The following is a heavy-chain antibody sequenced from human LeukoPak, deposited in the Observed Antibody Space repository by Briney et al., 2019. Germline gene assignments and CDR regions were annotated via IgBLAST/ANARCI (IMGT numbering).Heavy chain of an antibody. CDR3: AKDDQIVGATTDVITSFDY. Sequence: GGSLRLSCAASGFTFSSYGMHWVRQAPGKGLEWVAFIRYDGSNKYYADSVKGRFTISRDNSKNTLYLQMNSLRAEDTAVYYCAKDDQIVGATTDVITSFDYRGQGTLVTVSS. CDR2: IRYDGSNK. CDR1: GFTFSSYG. V-gene: IGHV3-30*02. D-gene: IGHD1-26*01. J-gene: IGHJ4*02.